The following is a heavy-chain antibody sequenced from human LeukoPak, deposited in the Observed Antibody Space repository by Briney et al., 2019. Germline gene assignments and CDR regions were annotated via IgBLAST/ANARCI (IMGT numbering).Heavy chain of an antibody. J-gene: IGHJ2*01. CDR1: GFTFSSHA. CDR3: AKDPGTGQYWYFHL. CDR2: ISGSGGRT. Sequence: PGGSRRLSCAASGFTFSSHAMSWVRQAPGKGLEWVSAISGSGGRTYFADSVKGRFTISRDNSKDTLFLQMHSLRVEDTAVYYCAKDPGTGQYWYFHLWGRGTLVTVSS. D-gene: IGHD6-13*01. V-gene: IGHV3-23*01.